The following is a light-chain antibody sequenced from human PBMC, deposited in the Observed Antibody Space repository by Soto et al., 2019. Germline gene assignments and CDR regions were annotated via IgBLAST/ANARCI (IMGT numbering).Light chain of an antibody. Sequence: EIVMTQSPSTLSVSPWERSTLSCRASQSVNSNLAWYQQKPGQAPRLLIHGASTRAPGFPARFSGSGSGTDFTLTISSLEPEDFAVYYCQQRSNWLTFGGGTKVDIK. J-gene: IGKJ4*01. CDR2: GAS. CDR1: QSVNSN. V-gene: IGKV3-15*01. CDR3: QQRSNWLT.